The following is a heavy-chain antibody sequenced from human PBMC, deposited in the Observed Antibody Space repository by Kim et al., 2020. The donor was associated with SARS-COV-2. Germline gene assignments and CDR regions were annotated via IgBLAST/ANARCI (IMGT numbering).Heavy chain of an antibody. V-gene: IGHV3-30*18. CDR1: GFMFRNYG. J-gene: IGHJ4*02. Sequence: GGSLRLSCAVSGFMFRNYGMHWVRQAPGKGLEWVALISFDGSKTYYVDSVKGRFTISRDNSKNTLFLHMFALGDEDTAVYYCAKEGTSGTFPDYWGQGT. D-gene: IGHD3-10*01. CDR2: ISFDGSKT. CDR3: AKEGTSGTFPDY.